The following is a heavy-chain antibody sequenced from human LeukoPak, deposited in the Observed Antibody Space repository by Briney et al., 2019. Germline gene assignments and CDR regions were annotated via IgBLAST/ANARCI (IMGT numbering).Heavy chain of an antibody. CDR3: ARDRFYSGYDSDY. V-gene: IGHV3-21*01. CDR2: ISSSSYI. D-gene: IGHD5-12*01. CDR1: GFTFSSYS. J-gene: IGHJ4*02. Sequence: PGGSLRLSCAASGFTFSSYSMNWVRQAPGKGLEWVSSISSSSYIYYADSVKGRFTISRDNAKNSLYLQMNSLRAEDTAVYYCARDRFYSGYDSDYWGQGTLVTVSS.